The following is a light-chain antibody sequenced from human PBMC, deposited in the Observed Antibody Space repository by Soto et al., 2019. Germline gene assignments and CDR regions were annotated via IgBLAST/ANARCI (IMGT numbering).Light chain of an antibody. CDR3: QQYHHWPPIT. V-gene: IGKV3-15*01. Sequence: EIVLTQSPPTMSLSPGERAALSCGASQSVSSNYLAWYQQKPGQAPRLLIYGASTRATDIPARFSGSGSGTEFTLTISSLQSEDFAVYYCQQYHHWPPITFGQGTRLAIK. CDR2: GAS. J-gene: IGKJ5*01. CDR1: QSVSSN.